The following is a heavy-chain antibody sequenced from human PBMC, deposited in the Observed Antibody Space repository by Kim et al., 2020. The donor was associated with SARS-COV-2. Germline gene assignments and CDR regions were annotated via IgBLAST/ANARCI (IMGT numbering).Heavy chain of an antibody. V-gene: IGHV1-69*04. CDR1: GGTFSSYA. J-gene: IGHJ4*02. D-gene: IGHD1-26*01. CDR3: ARGEHYSSFDY. Sequence: SVKVSCKASGGTFSSYAISWVRQAPGQGLEWMGRIIPILGIANYAQKFQGRVTITADKSTSTAYMELSSLRSEDTAVYYCARGEHYSSFDYWGQGTLVTVSS. CDR2: IIPILGIA.